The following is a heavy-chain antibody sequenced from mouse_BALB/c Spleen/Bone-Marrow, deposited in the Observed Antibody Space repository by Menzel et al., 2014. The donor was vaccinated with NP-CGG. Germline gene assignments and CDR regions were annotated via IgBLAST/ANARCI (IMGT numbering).Heavy chain of an antibody. Sequence: EVKLMESGGGLVQPGGSLKLSCTASGFDFSRYWMSWVRQAPGKGLQWIGEINPESSTINYTPSLKDKFITSRDNAKNTLYLQMSKVRSEDTALYYCARLSYYGLTDYWGQGTTLTVSS. CDR2: INPESSTI. CDR1: GFDFSRYW. D-gene: IGHD1-2*01. V-gene: IGHV4-1*02. CDR3: ARLSYYGLTDY. J-gene: IGHJ2*01.